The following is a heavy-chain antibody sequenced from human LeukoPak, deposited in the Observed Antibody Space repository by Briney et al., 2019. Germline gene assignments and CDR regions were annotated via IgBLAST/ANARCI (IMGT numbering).Heavy chain of an antibody. Sequence: ATVKISCKVSGYTFTDYYMHWVQQAPGKGLEWMGLVDPEDGETIYAEKFQGRVTITADTSTDTAYMELSSLRSEDTAVYYCATLRFLEWFSYYYYMDVWGKGTTVTVS. J-gene: IGHJ6*03. V-gene: IGHV1-69-2*01. CDR3: ATLRFLEWFSYYYYMDV. CDR1: GYTFTDYY. CDR2: VDPEDGET. D-gene: IGHD3-3*01.